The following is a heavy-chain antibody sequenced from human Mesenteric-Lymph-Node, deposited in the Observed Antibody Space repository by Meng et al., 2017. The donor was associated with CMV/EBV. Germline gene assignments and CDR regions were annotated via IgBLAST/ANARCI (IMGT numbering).Heavy chain of an antibody. Sequence: ASVKVSCKASGYTFTGYYIQWVRQAPGQGLEWVGWITPDSGGTNYAQKFQGRVTMTRDTSISTAYMELNSLRSDDTAVYYCARSGQLLYYYGMDVWGQGTTVTVSS. V-gene: IGHV1-2*02. J-gene: IGHJ6*02. D-gene: IGHD2-21*01. CDR3: ARSGQLLYYYGMDV. CDR1: GYTFTGYY. CDR2: ITPDSGGT.